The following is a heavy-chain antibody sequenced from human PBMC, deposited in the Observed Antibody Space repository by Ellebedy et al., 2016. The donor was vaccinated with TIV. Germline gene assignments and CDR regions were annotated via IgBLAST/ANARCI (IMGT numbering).Heavy chain of an antibody. J-gene: IGHJ4*02. V-gene: IGHV3-23*01. CDR2: IRGDTSDT. CDR1: GFTIRSYV. Sequence: GESLKISCAASGFTIRSYVMSWVRQAPGKGLQWVSTIRGDTSDTYYADSVKGRFTISRDNSKNTLFLQMDSLRAEDTATYYCAPLGGAAPLFDYWGQGTLVTVSS. CDR3: APLGGAAPLFDY. D-gene: IGHD2-15*01.